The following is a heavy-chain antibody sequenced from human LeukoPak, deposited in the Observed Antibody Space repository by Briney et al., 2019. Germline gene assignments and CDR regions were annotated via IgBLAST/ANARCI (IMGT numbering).Heavy chain of an antibody. J-gene: IGHJ4*02. CDR3: AKRAELYYYDSSGYE. V-gene: IGHV3-23*01. D-gene: IGHD3-22*01. CDR1: GFTFSSYA. CDR2: ISGSCGSR. Sequence: GASLRLSCAASGFTFSSYAMSWVRQAPGKGPEWVSAISGSCGSRCYADPVKGRVTISRDNSKNTLYLQMNSLRAEDTAVYYCAKRAELYYYDSSGYEWGQGTLVTVSS.